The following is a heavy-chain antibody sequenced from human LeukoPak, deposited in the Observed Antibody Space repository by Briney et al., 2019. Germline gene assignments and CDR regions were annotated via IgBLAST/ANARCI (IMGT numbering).Heavy chain of an antibody. CDR1: GFTFDDHA. Sequence: GRSLRLSCAASGFTFDDHAMHWVRQAPGKGLEWVSGISWNSGSIGYADSVKGRFTISRDNAKNSLYLQMNSLRAEDTALYYCAKDREGLGNDYFDYWGQGTLVTVSS. CDR3: AKDREGLGNDYFDY. J-gene: IGHJ4*02. V-gene: IGHV3-9*01. CDR2: ISWNSGSI.